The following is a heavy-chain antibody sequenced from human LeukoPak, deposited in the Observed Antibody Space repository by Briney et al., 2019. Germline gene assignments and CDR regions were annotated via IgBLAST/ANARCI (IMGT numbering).Heavy chain of an antibody. J-gene: IGHJ4*02. CDR2: INHSGST. CDR3: ARGLNYVWGSYRGKPLDY. V-gene: IGHV4-34*01. CDR1: GGSFSGYY. D-gene: IGHD3-16*02. Sequence: PSETLSLTCAVYGGSFSGYYWSWIRQPPGKGLEWIGEINHSGSTNYNPSLKSRVTISVDTSKNQFSLKLSSVTAADTAVYYCARGLNYVWGSYRGKPLDYWGQGTLVTVSS.